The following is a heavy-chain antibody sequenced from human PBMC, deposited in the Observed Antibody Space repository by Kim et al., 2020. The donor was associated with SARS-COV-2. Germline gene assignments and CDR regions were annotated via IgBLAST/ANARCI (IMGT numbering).Heavy chain of an antibody. Sequence: AYAVKGRFTMSRDNSKNTLYLQMNSLRDEDTAVYYCAKSYGEYYYYYGLDVWGQGTTVSVSS. D-gene: IGHD5-18*01. CDR3: AKSYGEYYYYYGLDV. J-gene: IGHJ6*02. V-gene: IGHV3-23*01.